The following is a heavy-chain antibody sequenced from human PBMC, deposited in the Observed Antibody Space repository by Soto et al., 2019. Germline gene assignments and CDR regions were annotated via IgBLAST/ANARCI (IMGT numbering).Heavy chain of an antibody. J-gene: IGHJ4*02. CDR1: GFTFDDYA. V-gene: IGHV3-43*02. D-gene: IGHD3-22*01. CDR3: AKDTFYYDSSGPSRFLDY. Sequence: GGSLRLSCAASGFTFDDYAMHWVRQAPGKGLEWVSLISGDGGSTYYADPVKGRFTISRDNSKNSLYLQMNSLRTEDTALYYCAKDTFYYDSSGPSRFLDYWGQGTLVTVSS. CDR2: ISGDGGST.